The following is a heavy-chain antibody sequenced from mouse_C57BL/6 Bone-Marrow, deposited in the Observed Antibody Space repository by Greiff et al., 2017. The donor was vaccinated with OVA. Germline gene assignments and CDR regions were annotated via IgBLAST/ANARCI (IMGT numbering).Heavy chain of an antibody. Sequence: QVQLKQSGAELVRPGTSVKVSCQASGYAFTNYLIEWVKQRPGQGLEWIGVINPGSGGTNYNEKFKGKATLTADKSSSTAYMQLSSLTSEDSAVYFCARECVLHHYAMDYWGQGTSVTVSS. CDR2: INPGSGGT. V-gene: IGHV1-54*01. CDR1: GYAFTNYL. J-gene: IGHJ4*01. CDR3: ARECVLHHYAMDY.